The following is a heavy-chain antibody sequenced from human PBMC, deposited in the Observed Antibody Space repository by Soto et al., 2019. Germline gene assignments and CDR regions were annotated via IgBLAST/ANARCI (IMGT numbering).Heavy chain of an antibody. V-gene: IGHV4-59*12. CDR1: GGSISSYY. Sequence: QVQLQESGPGLVKPSETLSLTCTVSGGSISSYYWSWIRQPPGKGLEWIGYIYYSGSTNYNPSLNSRVTISVDTSKNQFSLKLSSVTAADTAVYYCARDRFSYGIDYWGQGTLVTVSS. CDR2: IYYSGST. CDR3: ARDRFSYGIDY. D-gene: IGHD5-18*01. J-gene: IGHJ4*02.